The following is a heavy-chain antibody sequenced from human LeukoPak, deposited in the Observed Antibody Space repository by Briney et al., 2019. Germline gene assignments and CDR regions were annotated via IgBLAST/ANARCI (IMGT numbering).Heavy chain of an antibody. V-gene: IGHV4-4*02. J-gene: IGHJ6*04. Sequence: ASGTLSLTCAVSGGSISSSNWGRQVRRHPGKGLEWIGEIYHSGSTNYNPSLKSRVTISVDKSKNQVSLKLSSETAADTAVDYVSRAYSLEEEYYYGMDVWGKGTTVTVSS. D-gene: IGHD1-26*01. CDR3: SRAYSLEEEYYYGMDV. CDR2: IYHSGST. CDR1: GGSISSSNW.